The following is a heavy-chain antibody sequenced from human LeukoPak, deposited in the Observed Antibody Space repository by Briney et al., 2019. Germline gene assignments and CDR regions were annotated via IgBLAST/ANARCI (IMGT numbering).Heavy chain of an antibody. D-gene: IGHD1-26*01. CDR3: AREGGPEGVYYYYYMDV. CDR2: ISAYNGNT. V-gene: IGHV1-18*01. CDR1: GYTFTSYG. J-gene: IGHJ6*03. Sequence: GASVKVPCKASGYTFTSYGISWVRQAPGQGLEWMGWISAYNGNTNYAQKLQGRVTMTTDTSTSTAYMELRSLRSDDTAVYYCAREGGPEGVYYYYYMDVWGKGTTVTVSS.